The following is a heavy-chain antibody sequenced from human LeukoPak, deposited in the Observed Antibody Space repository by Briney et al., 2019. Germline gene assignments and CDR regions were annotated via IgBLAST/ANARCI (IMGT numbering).Heavy chain of an antibody. CDR1: GYTFTGYY. J-gene: IGHJ4*02. V-gene: IGHV1-2*02. D-gene: IGHD3-3*01. CDR3: ARVLAVTESFDY. CDR2: INPNSGGT. Sequence: ASVKVSCKASGYTFTGYYMHWVRQAPGQGLEWMGWINPNSGGTNYAQKFQGRVTMTRDTSISTAYMELSSLRSEDTAVYYCARVLAVTESFDYWGQGTLATVSS.